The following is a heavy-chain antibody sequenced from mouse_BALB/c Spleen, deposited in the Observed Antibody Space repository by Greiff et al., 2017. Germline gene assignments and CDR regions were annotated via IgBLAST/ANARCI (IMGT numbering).Heavy chain of an antibody. V-gene: IGHV1-15*01. CDR2: IDPETGGT. J-gene: IGHJ3*01. CDR3: TRELTGGAWFAY. D-gene: IGHD4-1*01. Sequence: VQLQQSGAELVRPGASVTLSCKASGYTFTDYEMHWVKQTPVHGLEWIGAIDPETGGTAYNQKFKGKATLTADKSSSTAYMELRSLTSEDSAVYYCTRELTGGAWFAYWGQGTLVTVSA. CDR1: GYTFTDYE.